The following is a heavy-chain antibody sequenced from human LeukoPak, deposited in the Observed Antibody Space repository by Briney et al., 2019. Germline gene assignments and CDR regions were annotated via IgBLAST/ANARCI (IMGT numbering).Heavy chain of an antibody. CDR2: IYYSGST. CDR1: GDSISSNSYF. D-gene: IGHD6-19*01. CDR3: AGLVLLGYFQH. V-gene: IGHV4-39*07. J-gene: IGHJ1*01. Sequence: KTSETLSLTCTVSGDSISSNSYFWGWIRQPPGKGLEWIGDIYYSGSTYYNPSLKSRVTISLDTSKNQFSLKLSSVTAADTAVYYCAGLVLLGYFQHWGQGTLVTVSS.